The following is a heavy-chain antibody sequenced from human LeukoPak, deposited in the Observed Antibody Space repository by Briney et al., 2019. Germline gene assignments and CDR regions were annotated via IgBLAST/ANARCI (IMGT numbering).Heavy chain of an antibody. J-gene: IGHJ4*02. CDR2: ISGYNGNT. D-gene: IGHD4/OR15-4a*01. Sequence: GASVKVSCKAPGYTLTSYGISWVRQAPGQGLEWMGWISGYNGNTNYAQKLQGRVTMTTDTSTSTAYMELRSLRSDDTAVYYCARDRLTPMVASDYWGQGTLVTVSS. CDR3: ARDRLTPMVASDY. V-gene: IGHV1-18*01. CDR1: GYTLTSYG.